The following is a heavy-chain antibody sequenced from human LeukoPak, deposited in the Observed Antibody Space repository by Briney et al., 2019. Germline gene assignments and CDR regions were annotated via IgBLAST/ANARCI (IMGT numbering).Heavy chain of an antibody. CDR3: AYSGSYGHLGY. CDR1: GGSVSSNAYY. Sequence: SETLSLTCTVSGGSVSSNAYYWAWIRQPPGKGLEWIGSIYSSVSTYYNPSLKSRVTISVDTSKNQFSLRLSSVTAADTALYYCAYSGSYGHLGYWGQGIPVTVSS. D-gene: IGHD1-26*01. J-gene: IGHJ4*02. CDR2: IYSSVST. V-gene: IGHV4-39*01.